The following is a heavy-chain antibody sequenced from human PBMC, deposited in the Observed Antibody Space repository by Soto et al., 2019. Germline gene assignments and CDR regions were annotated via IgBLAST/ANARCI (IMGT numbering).Heavy chain of an antibody. CDR1: GFTFNTYG. CDR2: ISYDGTVK. D-gene: IGHD6-13*01. J-gene: IGHJ4*02. Sequence: GGSLRLSCAASGFTFNTYGLHWVRQAPGKGLEWVAVISYDGTVKYYAASVKGRFTMSRDNSKNTLYLQMNSLRVEDTAIYYCAKRIGTAGLIDSWGQGTLVTVSS. V-gene: IGHV3-30*18. CDR3: AKRIGTAGLIDS.